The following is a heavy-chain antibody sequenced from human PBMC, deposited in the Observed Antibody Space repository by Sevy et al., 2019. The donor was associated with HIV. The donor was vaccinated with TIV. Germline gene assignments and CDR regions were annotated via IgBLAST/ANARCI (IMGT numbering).Heavy chain of an antibody. J-gene: IGHJ6*02. CDR1: GFTFSNYA. CDR3: AKVDVVVPVADYGLDV. Sequence: GGSLRLSCAASGFTFSNYAMSWVRQAPGKGLEWVSSISRSGSRTDYADSVKGRFTISRDNSMNTLYLQMNSLRAEDTAVYYCAKVDVVVPVADYGLDVWGQGTTVTVSS. V-gene: IGHV3-23*01. CDR2: ISRSGSRT. D-gene: IGHD2-2*01.